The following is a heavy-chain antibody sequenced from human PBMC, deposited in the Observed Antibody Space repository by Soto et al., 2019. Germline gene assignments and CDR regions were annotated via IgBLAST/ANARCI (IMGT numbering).Heavy chain of an antibody. Sequence: GGSLRLSCAASGFTFSSYAMSWVRQAPGKGLEWVSAISGSGGSTYYADSVKGRFTISRDNSKNTLYLQMNSLRAEDTAVYYCAKDNSPSYYDFWSGYPFQYWGQGTLVTVSS. CDR3: AKDNSPSYYDFWSGYPFQY. J-gene: IGHJ4*02. D-gene: IGHD3-3*01. CDR1: GFTFSSYA. V-gene: IGHV3-23*01. CDR2: ISGSGGST.